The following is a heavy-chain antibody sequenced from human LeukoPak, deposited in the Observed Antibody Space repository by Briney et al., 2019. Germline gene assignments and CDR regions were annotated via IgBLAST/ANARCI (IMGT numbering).Heavy chain of an antibody. Sequence: SETLSLTCAVSGGSISSGGYSWSWIRQPPGKGLEWIGYIYHSGSTYYNPSLKSRVTISVDRSKNQFSLKLSSVTAADTAVYYCARVSSGSYYDWYLDLWGRGTLVTVSS. D-gene: IGHD1-26*01. J-gene: IGHJ2*01. CDR1: GGSISSGGYS. CDR3: ARVSSGSYYDWYLDL. CDR2: IYHSGST. V-gene: IGHV4-30-2*01.